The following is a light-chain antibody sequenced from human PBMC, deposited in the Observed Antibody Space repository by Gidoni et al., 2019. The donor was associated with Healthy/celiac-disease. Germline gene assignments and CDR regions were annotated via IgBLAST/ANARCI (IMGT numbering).Light chain of an antibody. CDR1: KLGDKY. V-gene: IGLV3-1*01. J-gene: IGLJ2*01. CDR2: QDS. Sequence: EVTQPPSVSVSPGQTASITCSGDKLGDKYACWYQQKPGQSPVLVIYQDSKRPSGVPERFSGSNSGNTATLTISGTQAMDEADYYCQAWDSSTYVVFGGGTKLTVL. CDR3: QAWDSSTYVV.